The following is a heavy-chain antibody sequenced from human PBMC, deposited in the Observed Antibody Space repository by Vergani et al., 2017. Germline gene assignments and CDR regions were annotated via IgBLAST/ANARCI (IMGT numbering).Heavy chain of an antibody. V-gene: IGHV1-2*02. CDR3: AIEVENLERPRYYYYMDV. CDR2: INPNSGGT. J-gene: IGHJ6*03. D-gene: IGHD1-1*01. CDR1: GYTFTGYY. Sequence: QVQLVQSGAEVKKPGASVKVSCKASGYTFTGYYMHWVRQAPGQGLEWMGWINPNSGGTNYAQKVQGRVTMTTDTSTRTAYMELRSLRAEETAVYYCAIEVENLERPRYYYYMDVWGKGP.